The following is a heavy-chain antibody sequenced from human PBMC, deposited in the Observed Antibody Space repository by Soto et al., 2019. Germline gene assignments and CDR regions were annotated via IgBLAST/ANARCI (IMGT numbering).Heavy chain of an antibody. CDR3: ARAPRSSSEYYFDY. Sequence: SLRLSCAASGFTFSTSAMHWVRQAPGKGLEWVALISYHGSNKYYGDSVEGRFTISKDNSKNTLYLQKNSLRAENTAAYYCARAPRSSSEYYFDYWGQGTLVTVSS. CDR1: GFTFSTSA. CDR2: ISYHGSNK. D-gene: IGHD6-6*01. V-gene: IGHV3-30-3*01. J-gene: IGHJ4*02.